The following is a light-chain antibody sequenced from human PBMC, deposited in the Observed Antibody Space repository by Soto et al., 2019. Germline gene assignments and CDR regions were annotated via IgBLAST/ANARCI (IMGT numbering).Light chain of an antibody. CDR1: SSDVGSYNL. V-gene: IGLV2-23*02. CDR2: EVS. CDR3: CSYAGSSTLVV. J-gene: IGLJ2*01. Sequence: QSALTPPASVSGSPGQSITISCTGTSSDVGSYNLVSWYQQHPGKAPKLMIYEVSKRPSGVSNRFSGSKSGNTASLTISGLQAEDEADYYCCSYAGSSTLVVFGGGTKVTVL.